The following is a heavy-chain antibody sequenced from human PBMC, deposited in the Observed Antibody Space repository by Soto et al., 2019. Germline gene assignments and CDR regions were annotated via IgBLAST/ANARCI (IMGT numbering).Heavy chain of an antibody. Sequence: PSETLSLTCTVSGGSISGSSYYWGWIRQPPGKGLEWIGSIYYSGSTYYNPSLKSRVTISVDTSKNQFSLKLSSVTAADTAVYYCASLYSSSWYSYYYGMDVWGQGTTVTVSS. D-gene: IGHD6-13*01. CDR1: GGSISGSSYY. V-gene: IGHV4-39*01. J-gene: IGHJ6*02. CDR2: IYYSGST. CDR3: ASLYSSSWYSYYYGMDV.